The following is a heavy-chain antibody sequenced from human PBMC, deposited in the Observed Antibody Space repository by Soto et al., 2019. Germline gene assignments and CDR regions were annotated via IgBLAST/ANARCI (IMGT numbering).Heavy chain of an antibody. J-gene: IGHJ4*02. Sequence: PSETLSLTCAVSGGSLSGYYWSWIRQSPGKGLEWIGEINHRGSSDYNPFLKSRVTISIDASKNQFYLELSSVTAADTAVYYCARQLYFDSSGELTYFAFWGQGTLVTVSS. CDR1: GGSLSGYY. V-gene: IGHV4-34*01. CDR3: ARQLYFDSSGELTYFAF. CDR2: INHRGSS. D-gene: IGHD3-22*01.